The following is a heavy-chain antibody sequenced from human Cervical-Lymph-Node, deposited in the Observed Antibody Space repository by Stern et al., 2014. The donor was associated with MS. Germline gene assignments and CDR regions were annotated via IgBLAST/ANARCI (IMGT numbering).Heavy chain of an antibody. D-gene: IGHD4-17*01. CDR1: GYTFSGYY. Sequence: VQLVESGAGVKKPGASVKVSCTASGYTFSGYYTHWVRQAPGHGLEWVARINPNTGGPNYAQNVPGRLTMPRDASISTAYPALRRLRSDDPAVYYCARAPPDCGDTMDVWGQGTTVTVSS. V-gene: IGHV1-2*06. CDR2: INPNTGGP. J-gene: IGHJ6*02. CDR3: ARAPPDCGDTMDV.